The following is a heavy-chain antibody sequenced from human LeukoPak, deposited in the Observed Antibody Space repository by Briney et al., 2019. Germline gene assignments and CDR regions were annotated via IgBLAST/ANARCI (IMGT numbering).Heavy chain of an antibody. CDR2: IIPIFGTA. J-gene: IGHJ5*02. D-gene: IGHD2-2*01. Sequence: ASVKVSFKASGGTFSSYAISWVRQAPGQGLEWMGGIIPIFGTANYAQKFQGRVTITADESTSTAYMELSSLRSEDTAVYYCARAEDSSHCGSTSCYGVWFDPWGQGTLVTVSS. V-gene: IGHV1-69*13. CDR3: ARAEDSSHCGSTSCYGVWFDP. CDR1: GGTFSSYA.